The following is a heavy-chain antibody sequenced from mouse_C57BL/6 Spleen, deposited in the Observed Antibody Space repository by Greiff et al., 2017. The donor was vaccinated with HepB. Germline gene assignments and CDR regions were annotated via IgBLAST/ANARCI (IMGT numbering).Heavy chain of an antibody. CDR3: ARSVTTVVESPFDY. V-gene: IGHV1-81*01. J-gene: IGHJ2*01. Sequence: SGAELARPGASVKLSCKASGYTFTSYGISWVKQRTGQGLEWIGEIYPRSGNTYYNEKFKGKATLTADKSSSTAYMELRSLTSEDSAVYFCARSVTTVVESPFDYWGQGTTLTVSS. CDR1: GYTFTSYG. CDR2: IYPRSGNT. D-gene: IGHD1-1*01.